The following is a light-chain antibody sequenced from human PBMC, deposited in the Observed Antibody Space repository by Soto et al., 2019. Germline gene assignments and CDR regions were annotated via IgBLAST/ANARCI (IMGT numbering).Light chain of an antibody. CDR3: TSYRSGSPPWV. Sequence: QSALTQPASVSGSPGQSITISCTGTSSDVGGYNYVSWYQQHPGKAPKLMIYEVSNRPSGISNRFSGFKSGNTASLTISGLQAEDEGNYYCTSYRSGSPPWVFGGGTKLTVL. V-gene: IGLV2-14*01. CDR2: EVS. J-gene: IGLJ3*02. CDR1: SSDVGGYNY.